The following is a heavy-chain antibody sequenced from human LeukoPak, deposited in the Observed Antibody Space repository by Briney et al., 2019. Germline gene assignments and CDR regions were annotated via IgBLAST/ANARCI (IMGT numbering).Heavy chain of an antibody. CDR2: INHSGST. Sequence: PSETLSLTCAVYDGSFSAYYCSWIRQPPGKGLEWIGEINHSGSTNYNPSLKSRVTISVDTSKIQFSLKLSSVTAADTAVYYCALKPWNDAGSYYYVDVWGKGTTVTVSS. D-gene: IGHD1-1*01. V-gene: IGHV4-34*01. CDR1: DGSFSAYY. CDR3: ALKPWNDAGSYYYVDV. J-gene: IGHJ6*03.